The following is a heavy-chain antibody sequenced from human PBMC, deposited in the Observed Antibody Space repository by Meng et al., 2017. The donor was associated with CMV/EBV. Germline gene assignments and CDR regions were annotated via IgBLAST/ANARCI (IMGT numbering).Heavy chain of an antibody. V-gene: IGHV1-8*01. J-gene: IGHJ6*02. Sequence: ASVKVSCKAAGYTFTSYDINWVRQATGQGFEWMGWMNPNSGNTGYAQKSQGRVTMTRNTSISTAYMELSSLRSEDTAVYYCARGVRYYDFWSGLSNLQTTYGMDVWGQGTTVTVSS. CDR3: ARGVRYYDFWSGLSNLQTTYGMDV. CDR1: GYTFTSYD. D-gene: IGHD3-3*01. CDR2: MNPNSGNT.